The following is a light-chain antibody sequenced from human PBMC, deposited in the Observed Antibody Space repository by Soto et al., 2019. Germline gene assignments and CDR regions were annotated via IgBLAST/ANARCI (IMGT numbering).Light chain of an antibody. V-gene: IGKV1-39*01. CDR3: QQTSSPPYT. CDR1: QSIDSF. Sequence: DLQMTQSPSSLSASVGDRVTITCRASQSIDSFLNWYQLKPGKAPNLLIYAASSLPSGVPSRFSGSRSGTDFTLPITSLQPEDFATYCCQQTSSPPYTFGQGTRLEIK. J-gene: IGKJ2*01. CDR2: AAS.